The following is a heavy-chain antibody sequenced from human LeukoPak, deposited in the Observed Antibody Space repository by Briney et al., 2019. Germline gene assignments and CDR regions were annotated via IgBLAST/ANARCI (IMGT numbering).Heavy chain of an antibody. Sequence: SETLCLTCTVSGGSISSSSYYWGWIRQPPGKGLEWIGNIYYSGSTYYNPSLKSRVTISVDTSMNQFSLKLSSVTAADTAVNYCARHDRSGYYYVRAYFDYWGQGTLVTVSS. CDR2: IYYSGST. J-gene: IGHJ4*02. CDR3: ARHDRSGYYYVRAYFDY. D-gene: IGHD3-22*01. V-gene: IGHV4-39*01. CDR1: GGSISSSSYY.